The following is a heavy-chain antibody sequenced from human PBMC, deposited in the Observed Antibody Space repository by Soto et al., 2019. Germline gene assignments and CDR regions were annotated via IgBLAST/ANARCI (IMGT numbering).Heavy chain of an antibody. V-gene: IGHV4-59*01. D-gene: IGHD6-13*01. J-gene: IGHJ6*02. Sequence: SETLSLTCTVSGGSISSYYWSWIRQPPGKGLEWIGYIYYSGSTNYNPSLKSRVTISVDTSKNQFSLKLSSVTAADTAVYYCARAGWSSSWYSLDYYYGMDVWGQGTTVT. CDR2: IYYSGST. CDR1: GGSISSYY. CDR3: ARAGWSSSWYSLDYYYGMDV.